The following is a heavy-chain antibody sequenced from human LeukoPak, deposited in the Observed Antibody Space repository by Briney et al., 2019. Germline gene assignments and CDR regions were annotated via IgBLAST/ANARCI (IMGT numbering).Heavy chain of an antibody. CDR2: IYYSGST. J-gene: IGHJ5*02. V-gene: IGHV4-39*07. Sequence: SETLSLTCTVSGGSISSSSYYWGWIRQPPGKGLEWIGSIYYSGSTYYNPSLKSRVTISVDTSKNQFSLKLSSMTAADTAVYYCARERYDFWSGYLNWFDPWGQGTLVTVSS. CDR3: ARERYDFWSGYLNWFDP. CDR1: GGSISSSSYY. D-gene: IGHD3-3*01.